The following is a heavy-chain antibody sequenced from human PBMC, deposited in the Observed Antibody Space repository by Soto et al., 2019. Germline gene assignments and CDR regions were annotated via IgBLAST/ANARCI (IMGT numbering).Heavy chain of an antibody. CDR1: GFTFSDYY. D-gene: IGHD3-22*01. Sequence: QVQLVESGENLVKPGGSLRLSCAASGFTFSDYYMNWIRQAPGKGLEWLSYLSSSGTTIYYADSVKGRFTISRDNATNSLYLQMNSLRAEDTAVYYCARSSGYDSSGFYYYYGLDVWGQGTTVTVSS. CDR2: LSSSGTTI. J-gene: IGHJ6*02. CDR3: ARSSGYDSSGFYYYYGLDV. V-gene: IGHV3-11*01.